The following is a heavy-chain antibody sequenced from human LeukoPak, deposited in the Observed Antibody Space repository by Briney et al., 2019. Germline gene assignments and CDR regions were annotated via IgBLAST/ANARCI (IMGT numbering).Heavy chain of an antibody. D-gene: IGHD3-9*01. CDR3: ARLYDILTGYDY. V-gene: IGHV4-59*01. CDR1: GGSISSYY. Sequence: SETLSLTCTVSGGSISSYYWSWIRQPPGKGLEWIGYINYSGSTNYNPSLKGRVTISVDTSKNQFSLKLSSVTAADTAVYYCARLYDILTGYDYWGQGTLVTVSS. CDR2: INYSGST. J-gene: IGHJ4*02.